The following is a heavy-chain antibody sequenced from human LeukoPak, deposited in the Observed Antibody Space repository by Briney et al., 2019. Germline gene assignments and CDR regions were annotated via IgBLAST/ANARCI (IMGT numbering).Heavy chain of an antibody. CDR3: ARDSYYDSSGYYYYYYGMDV. CDR1: GFTFSSYS. J-gene: IGHJ6*02. CDR2: ISSSSSYI. D-gene: IGHD3-22*01. V-gene: IGHV3-21*01. Sequence: GGSLRLSCAASGFTFSSYSMNWVRQAPGKELEWVSSISSSSSYIYYADSVKGRFTISRDNAKNSLYLQMNSLRAEDTAVYYCARDSYYDSSGYYYYYYGMDVWGQGTTVTVSS.